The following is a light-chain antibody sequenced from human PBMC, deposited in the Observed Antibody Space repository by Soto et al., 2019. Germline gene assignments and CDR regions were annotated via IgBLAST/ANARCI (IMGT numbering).Light chain of an antibody. CDR1: SSDVGGYNY. CDR3: SSYTSRSTLVV. J-gene: IGLJ2*01. Sequence: QSALTQPASVSGSPGQSITISCTGTSSDVGGYNYVSWYQHHPGKAPKLMIYDVSNRPSGVSNRFSGSKSGNTASLTISGLQDDDEADYYCSSYTSRSTLVVFGGGTKLTVL. CDR2: DVS. V-gene: IGLV2-14*03.